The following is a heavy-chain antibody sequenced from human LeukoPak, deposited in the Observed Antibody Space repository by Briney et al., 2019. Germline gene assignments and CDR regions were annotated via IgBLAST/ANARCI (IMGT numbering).Heavy chain of an antibody. Sequence: GRSLRLSCAASGFIFSSYTMNWVRQAPGKGLEWVSSISSGNSYIYYADSMKGRFTISRDDAKNSLFLQMNSLRAEDTAVYYCARGQSYYDTSGSYWGQGTLVTVSS. D-gene: IGHD3-22*01. CDR3: ARGQSYYDTSGSY. CDR1: GFIFSSYT. J-gene: IGHJ4*02. V-gene: IGHV3-21*04. CDR2: ISSGNSYI.